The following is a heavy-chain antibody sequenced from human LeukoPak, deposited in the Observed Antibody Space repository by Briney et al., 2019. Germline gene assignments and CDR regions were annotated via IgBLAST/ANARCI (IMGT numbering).Heavy chain of an antibody. J-gene: IGHJ4*02. CDR1: GFIFDDYA. CDR2: IRNKAYGGTI. CDR3: SRESYQRPPSQTHHYYFDY. D-gene: IGHD2-2*01. V-gene: IGHV3-49*03. Sequence: GGSLRLSCAASGFIFDDYAMSWFRQAPGKGLEWVGYIRNKAYGGTIQYAASVNGRFTVSRDDSKSIAYLQMNSLKSDDTAVYYCSRESYQRPPSQTHHYYFDYWGQGTLVTVSS.